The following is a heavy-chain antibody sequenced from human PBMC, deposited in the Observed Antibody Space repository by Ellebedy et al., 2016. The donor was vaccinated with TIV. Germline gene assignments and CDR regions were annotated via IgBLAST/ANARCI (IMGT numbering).Heavy chain of an antibody. V-gene: IGHV1-2*02. Sequence: ASVKVSXKTSRYTFSDYYIHWVRQARGQGLEWMGWINPNSPVTEYAQKFQDRVTMTRDTSITTVYMQLNGLRSDDTAVYYCAREMFPRTYYFDSRGYYALDVWGHGTTVTVSS. CDR3: AREMFPRTYYFDSRGYYALDV. CDR1: RYTFSDYY. CDR2: INPNSPVT. J-gene: IGHJ6*02. D-gene: IGHD3-22*01.